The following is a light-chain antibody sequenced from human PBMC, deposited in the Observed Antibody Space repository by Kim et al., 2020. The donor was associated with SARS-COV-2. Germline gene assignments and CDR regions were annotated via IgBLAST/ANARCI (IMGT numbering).Light chain of an antibody. CDR2: KDS. CDR3: QSADSTGTWV. Sequence: VSPGQTTRTTCCADAVPKKYAYCYQQTRGHAPVVVIYKDSARPSGIPERFSGSISGTTVTLTSSGVQAEDEADYYCQSADSTGTWVFGGGTQLTVL. V-gene: IGLV3-25*03. CDR1: AVPKKY. J-gene: IGLJ3*02.